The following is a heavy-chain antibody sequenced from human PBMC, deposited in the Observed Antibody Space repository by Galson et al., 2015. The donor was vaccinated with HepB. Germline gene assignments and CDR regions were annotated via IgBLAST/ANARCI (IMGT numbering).Heavy chain of an antibody. V-gene: IGHV3-74*01. D-gene: IGHD6-13*01. CDR3: ARSPYSSSWYGNAFDI. CDR1: GFTFSSYG. Sequence: SLRLSCAASGFTFSSYGMHWVRQAPGKGLVWVSRINSDGSSTSYADSVKGRFTISRDNAKNTLYLQMNSLRAEDTAVYYCARSPYSSSWYGNAFDIWGQGTMVTVSS. CDR2: INSDGSST. J-gene: IGHJ3*02.